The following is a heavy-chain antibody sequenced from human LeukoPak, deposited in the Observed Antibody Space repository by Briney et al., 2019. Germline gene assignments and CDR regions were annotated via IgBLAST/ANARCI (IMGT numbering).Heavy chain of an antibody. J-gene: IGHJ4*02. CDR1: GGSISSGGYY. Sequence: SETRSLTCTVSGGSISSGGYYWSWIRQHPGKGLEWIGYIYYSGSTYYNPSLKSRVTISVDTSKNQFSLKLSSVTAADTAVYYCAGTHTGGNFERYYFDYWGQGTLVTVSS. CDR3: AGTHTGGNFERYYFDY. D-gene: IGHD2-8*02. CDR2: IYYSGST. V-gene: IGHV4-31*03.